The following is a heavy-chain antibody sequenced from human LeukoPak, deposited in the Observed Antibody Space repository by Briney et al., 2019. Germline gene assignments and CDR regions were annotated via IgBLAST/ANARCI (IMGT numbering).Heavy chain of an antibody. CDR3: ARDNIMGIYDY. CDR1: GFTFRTYA. CDR2: ISAYNGNT. D-gene: IGHD5-12*01. J-gene: IGHJ4*02. Sequence: GGSLRLSCAASGFTFRTYAISWVRQAPGQGLEWMGWISAYNGNTNYAQKLQGRVTMTTDTSTSTAYMELRSLRSDDTAVYYCARDNIMGIYDYWGQGTLVTVSS. V-gene: IGHV1-18*01.